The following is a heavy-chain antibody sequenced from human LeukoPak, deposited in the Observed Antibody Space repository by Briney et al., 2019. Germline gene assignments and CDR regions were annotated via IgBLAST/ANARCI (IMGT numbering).Heavy chain of an antibody. CDR2: IWYDGTNK. J-gene: IGHJ6*02. CDR1: GFTYSNYG. Sequence: GGSLRLSCAASGFTYSNYGMHWVRQAPGKGLEWVAVIWYDGTNKYYVDSVKGRFTISRDNSKNTLYLQMNSLRVEDTAVYYCARDNYLFGGYYYYYGMDVWGQGTTVTVSS. D-gene: IGHD3-16*01. CDR3: ARDNYLFGGYYYYYGMDV. V-gene: IGHV3-33*01.